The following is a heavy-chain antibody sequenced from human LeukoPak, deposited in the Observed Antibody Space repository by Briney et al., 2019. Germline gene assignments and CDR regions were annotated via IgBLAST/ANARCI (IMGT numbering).Heavy chain of an antibody. J-gene: IGHJ5*02. V-gene: IGHV6-1*01. CDR2: TYYRSKCYN. Sequence: SQTLSLTCAISGGSVSRNSAAWMWIRQSPSRGLEWVRRTYYRSKCYNDKEVSVESRITINPDTSNNQYSLQLNSITPEDTAVYYCAGADGDRDGYNFWFDPWGQGTLVTVSS. CDR3: AGADGDRDGYNFWFDP. D-gene: IGHD5-24*01. CDR1: GGSVSRNSAA.